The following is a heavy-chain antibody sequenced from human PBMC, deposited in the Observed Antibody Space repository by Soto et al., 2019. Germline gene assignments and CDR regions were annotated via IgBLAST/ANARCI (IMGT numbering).Heavy chain of an antibody. CDR1: GGSFSGYY. CDR2: INHSGST. CDR3: ARRSKHYYGSGSYLDYFDY. D-gene: IGHD3-10*01. Sequence: QVQLQQWGAGLLKPSETLSLTCAVYGGSFSGYYWSWIRQPPGKGLEWIGEINHSGSTNYNPSLKSRVTIPVATSTHQFSLTLSSVTAADTAVYYCARRSKHYYGSGSYLDYFDYWGQGTLVTVSS. V-gene: IGHV4-34*01. J-gene: IGHJ4*02.